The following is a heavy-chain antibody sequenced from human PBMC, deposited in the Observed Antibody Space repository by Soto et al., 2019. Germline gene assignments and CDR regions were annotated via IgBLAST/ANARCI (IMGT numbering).Heavy chain of an antibody. Sequence: SGGSLRLSCAASGFTFSSYAMSWVRQAPGKGLEWVSAISGSGGSTYYADSVKGRFTISRDNSKITLDLQMNSLRAEDTAVYYCAREVSTVRGVIINRWFDPWGQGTLVTVSS. D-gene: IGHD3-10*01. CDR1: GFTFSSYA. CDR3: AREVSTVRGVIINRWFDP. V-gene: IGHV3-23*01. J-gene: IGHJ5*02. CDR2: ISGSGGST.